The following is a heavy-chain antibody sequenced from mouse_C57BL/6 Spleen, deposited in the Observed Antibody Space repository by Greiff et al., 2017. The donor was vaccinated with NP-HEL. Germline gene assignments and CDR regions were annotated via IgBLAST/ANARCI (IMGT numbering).Heavy chain of an antibody. Sequence: VHVKQSVAELVRPGASVKLSCTASGFNIKNTYMHWVKQRPEKGLEWIGRIDPANGNTKYAPKFQGKATITADTSSNTAYLQLSSLTSEDTAIYYCARSEDSYGSSWGYFDVWGTGTTVTVSS. V-gene: IGHV14-3*01. J-gene: IGHJ1*03. CDR1: GFNIKNTY. D-gene: IGHD1-1*01. CDR3: ARSEDSYGSSWGYFDV. CDR2: IDPANGNT.